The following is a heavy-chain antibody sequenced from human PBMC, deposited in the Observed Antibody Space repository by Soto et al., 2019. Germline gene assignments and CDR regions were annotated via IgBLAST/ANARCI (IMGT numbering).Heavy chain of an antibody. V-gene: IGHV3-15*07. J-gene: IGHJ4*02. D-gene: IGHD2-2*01. CDR3: NIDLPTSVVVEFDY. CDR2: IKSRGGGGTT. Sequence: PGGSLRLSCAASGFTVSNAWMNWVRQAPGQGLEWVGRIKSRGGGGTTDYAAPVKGRFTISRDDSKNTVYVQMNSLKLENTAEYFYNIDLPTSVVVEFDYWGQGTLVTVSS. CDR1: GFTVSNAW.